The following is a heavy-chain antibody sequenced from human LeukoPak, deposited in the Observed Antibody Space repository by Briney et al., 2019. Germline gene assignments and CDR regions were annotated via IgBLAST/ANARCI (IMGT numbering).Heavy chain of an antibody. J-gene: IGHJ6*02. Sequence: SETLSLTCTVSGASISSYSWSWIRQPPGKGLEWIGHFSDSGCSNYNSSLKSRVTTSVDTSKNQFSLKLTSVTAADTAVYYCARAGIGGFCSGGTCSYYYYGMDVWGQGTTVTVSS. V-gene: IGHV4-59*01. CDR1: GASISSYS. CDR2: FSDSGCS. D-gene: IGHD2-15*01. CDR3: ARAGIGGFCSGGTCSYYYYGMDV.